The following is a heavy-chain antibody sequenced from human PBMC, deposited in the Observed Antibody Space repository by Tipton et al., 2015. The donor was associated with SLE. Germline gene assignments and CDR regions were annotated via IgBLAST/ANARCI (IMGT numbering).Heavy chain of an antibody. CDR3: ASEGCSSTSCRYNWFDP. J-gene: IGHJ5*02. CDR2: ISAYNGNT. V-gene: IGHV1-18*01. D-gene: IGHD2-2*01. CDR1: GYTFTSYG. Sequence: QLVQSGAEVKKPGASVKVSCKASGYTFTSYGISWVRQAPGQGLEWMGGISAYNGNTNYAQKLQGRVTITADESTSTAYMELSSLRSEDTAVYYCASEGCSSTSCRYNWFDPWGQGTLVTVSS.